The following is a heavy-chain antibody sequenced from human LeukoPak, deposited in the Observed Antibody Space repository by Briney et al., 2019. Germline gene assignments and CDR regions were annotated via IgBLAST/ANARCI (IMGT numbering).Heavy chain of an antibody. CDR1: GYTFTSYG. J-gene: IGHJ6*02. D-gene: IGHD6-19*01. V-gene: IGHV1-18*01. CDR2: ISAYNGNT. CDR3: ARDPPNSRGCPHYYYYGMDV. Sequence: ASVKVSCKASGYTFTSYGISWVRQAPGQGLEWMGWISAYNGNTNYAQKLQGRVTMATDTSTSTAYMELRSLRSDDTAVYYCARDPPNSRGCPHYYYYGMDVWGQGTTVTVSS.